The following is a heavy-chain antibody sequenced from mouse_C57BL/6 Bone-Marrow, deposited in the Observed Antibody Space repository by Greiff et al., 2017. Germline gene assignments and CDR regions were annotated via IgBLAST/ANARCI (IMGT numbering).Heavy chain of an antibody. CDR2: ISSGGSYT. Sequence: EVKLVESGGDLVKPGGSLKLSCAASGFTFSSYGMSWVRQTPDKRLEWVATISSGGSYTYYPDSVKGRFTISRANAKNTLYLQMSSLKSEDTAMYYCARLGGYDGAWFAYWGQGTLVTVSA. J-gene: IGHJ3*01. CDR3: ARLGGYDGAWFAY. V-gene: IGHV5-6*02. D-gene: IGHD2-2*01. CDR1: GFTFSSYG.